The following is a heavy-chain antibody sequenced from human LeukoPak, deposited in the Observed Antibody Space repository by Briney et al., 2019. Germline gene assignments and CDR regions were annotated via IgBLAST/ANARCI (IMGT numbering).Heavy chain of an antibody. V-gene: IGHV1-18*01. CDR1: GYTFTSYS. CDR2: ISAYNGDT. J-gene: IGHJ3*02. D-gene: IGHD2-21*01. CDR3: ARVVLKGVDAFDI. Sequence: ASVKVSCKASGYTFTSYSISWVRQAPGQGLEWMGWISAYNGDTNYAQKVQGRVTMTTDTSTSTAYMELRSLRSDDTAVYYCARVVLKGVDAFDIWGQGTMVTVSS.